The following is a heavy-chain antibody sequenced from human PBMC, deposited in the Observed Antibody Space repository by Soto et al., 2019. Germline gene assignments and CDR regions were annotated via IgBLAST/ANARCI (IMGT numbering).Heavy chain of an antibody. D-gene: IGHD2-8*01. CDR2: ISGSGGST. Sequence: EVQLLESGGGLVQPGGSLRLSCAASGFTFSTYAISWVRQAPGKGLEWVSAISGSGGSTYYADSVKGRFTISRDNSKNTLYLQMNSLRAEDTAVYYCAKGSYCTNGICYNYWGQGTLVTVSS. CDR1: GFTFSTYA. V-gene: IGHV3-23*01. CDR3: AKGSYCTNGICYNY. J-gene: IGHJ4*02.